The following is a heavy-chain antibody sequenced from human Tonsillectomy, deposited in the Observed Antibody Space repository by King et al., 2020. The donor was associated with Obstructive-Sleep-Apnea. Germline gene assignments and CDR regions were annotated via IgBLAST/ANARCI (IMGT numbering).Heavy chain of an antibody. Sequence: VQLVESGGGVVQPGRSLRLSCAASGVTFSDFGMHWVRQAPGKGLEWVAVISYDGSNKYYADSVKGRFTISRDNSKNTLYLQMSSLRPEVTAVYYCAKDRESHSSSSYYYYAMDVWGQGTTVTVSS. D-gene: IGHD6-6*01. CDR3: AKDRESHSSSSYYYYAMDV. CDR1: GVTFSDFG. J-gene: IGHJ6*02. CDR2: ISYDGSNK. V-gene: IGHV3-30*18.